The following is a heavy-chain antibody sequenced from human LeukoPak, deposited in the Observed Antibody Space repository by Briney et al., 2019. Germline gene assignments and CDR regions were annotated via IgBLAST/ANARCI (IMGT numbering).Heavy chain of an antibody. Sequence: SETLSLTCTVSGVSISSNYWSWIRQPPGKGLEWIGNIYYTGSTNYNPSLKSRVTISVDTSKNQFSLKLSSVTAADTAVYYCAKDPRHTGELVDAFDIWGQGTMVTVSS. CDR3: AKDPRHTGELVDAFDI. J-gene: IGHJ3*02. V-gene: IGHV4-59*12. CDR1: GVSISSNY. D-gene: IGHD1-26*01. CDR2: IYYTGST.